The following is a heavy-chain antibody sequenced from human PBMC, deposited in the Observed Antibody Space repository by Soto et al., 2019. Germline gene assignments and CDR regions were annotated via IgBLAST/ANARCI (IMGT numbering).Heavy chain of an antibody. D-gene: IGHD3-22*01. J-gene: IGHJ3*02. CDR3: ARGYYDSSGYPAPNDAFDI. CDR2: ISAYNGNT. Sequence: ASVKVSCKASGYTFTSYGIGWVRQAPGQGLEWMGWISAYNGNTNYAQKLQGRVTMTTDTSTSTAYMELRSLRSDDTAVYYCARGYYDSSGYPAPNDAFDIWGQGTMVTVSS. V-gene: IGHV1-18*01. CDR1: GYTFTSYG.